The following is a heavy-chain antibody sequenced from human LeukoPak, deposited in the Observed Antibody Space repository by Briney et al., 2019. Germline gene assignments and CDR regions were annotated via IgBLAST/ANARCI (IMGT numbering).Heavy chain of an antibody. CDR3: ARNLNSGNFYYFDY. J-gene: IGHJ4*02. Sequence: PGGSLRLSCAASGFTFSSYATSWVRQAPGKGLEWVANIRHDGSEKYYVDSVKGRFTISRDNSKNTLSLLMNSLRPEDTALYYCARNLNSGNFYYFDYWGQGTLVTVSS. D-gene: IGHD1-26*01. V-gene: IGHV3-7*03. CDR1: GFTFSSYA. CDR2: IRHDGSEK.